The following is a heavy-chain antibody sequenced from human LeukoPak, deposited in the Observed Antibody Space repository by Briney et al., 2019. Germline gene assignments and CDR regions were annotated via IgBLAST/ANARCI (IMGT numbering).Heavy chain of an antibody. J-gene: IGHJ6*02. Sequence: SETLSLTCTVPGGSISSSSYYWGWIRQPPGKGLEWIGSIYYSGSTYYNPSLKSRVTISVDTSKNQFSLKLSSVTAADTAVYYCASPYCSSTSCYTDYYYGMDVWGQGTTVTVSS. CDR3: ASPYCSSTSCYTDYYYGMDV. V-gene: IGHV4-39*01. CDR1: GGSISSSSYY. D-gene: IGHD2-2*02. CDR2: IYYSGST.